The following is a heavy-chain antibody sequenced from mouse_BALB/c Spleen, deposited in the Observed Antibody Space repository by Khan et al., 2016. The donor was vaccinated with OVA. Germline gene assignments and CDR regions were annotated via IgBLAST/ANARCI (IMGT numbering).Heavy chain of an antibody. J-gene: IGHJ1*01. V-gene: IGHV9-3-1*01. CDR3: ARGLWYFDG. Sequence: QIQLVQSGPELKKPGETVKISCKASGYTFTNYGMNWMKQAPGKGLKWMGWINTYTGEPTYADDFKGRFAFSLETSASTAYLQINNLKNEDTATYFSARGLWYFDGWGAGTTVTVSS. CDR1: GYTFTNYG. CDR2: INTYTGEP.